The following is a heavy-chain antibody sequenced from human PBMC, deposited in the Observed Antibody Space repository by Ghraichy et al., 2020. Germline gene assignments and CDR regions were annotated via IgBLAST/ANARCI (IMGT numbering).Heavy chain of an antibody. CDR2: ISYDGSNK. V-gene: IGHV3-30*04. J-gene: IGHJ4*02. CDR3: ARERSHSSDY. D-gene: IGHD1-26*01. CDR1: GFAFTNFP. Sequence: GGSLRLSCAASGFAFTNFPMHWVRQAPGRGLEWVALISYDGSNKFYADSVKGRFTISRDNSQNTLYLQMNSLKTEDAGVYYCARERSHSSDYWGQGTLVTVSS.